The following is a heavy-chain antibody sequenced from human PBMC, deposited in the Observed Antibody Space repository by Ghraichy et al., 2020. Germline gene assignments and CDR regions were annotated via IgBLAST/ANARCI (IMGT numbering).Heavy chain of an antibody. D-gene: IGHD2-15*01. CDR2: ISSRGTTI. Sequence: GGSLRLSCAASGFTFSSYEMNWVRQAPGKGLEWVSYISSRGTTIYYSDSVKGRFTISRDNAKNSLYLQMNSLRAEDTAVYYCARDGCSSGSCLYWADFRGQGTLVTVSS. CDR1: GFTFSSYE. CDR3: ARDGCSSGSCLYWADF. J-gene: IGHJ4*02. V-gene: IGHV3-48*03.